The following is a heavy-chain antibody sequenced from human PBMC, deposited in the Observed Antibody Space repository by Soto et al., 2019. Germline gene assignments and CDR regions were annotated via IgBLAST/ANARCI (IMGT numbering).Heavy chain of an antibody. J-gene: IGHJ3*02. CDR3: ATEAYKLNAFDI. D-gene: IGHD1-1*01. CDR2: IYSGGST. Sequence: GGSLRLSCAASGFTVSSNYMSWVRQAPGKGLEWGSVIYSGGSTYYADSVKGRFTISRDNSKNTLYLQMNSLRAEDTAVYYCATEAYKLNAFDIWGQGTMVTVSS. V-gene: IGHV3-66*01. CDR1: GFTVSSNY.